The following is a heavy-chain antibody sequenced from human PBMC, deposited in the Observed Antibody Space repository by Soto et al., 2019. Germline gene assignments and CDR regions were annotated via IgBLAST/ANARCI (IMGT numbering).Heavy chain of an antibody. CDR1: GYTFTSYG. Sequence: QVQLVQSGAEVKKPGASVKVSCKASGYTFTSYGISWVRQAPGQGLEWMGWISAYNGNTNYAQKLQGRVTMTTDTSTSTAYMELRSLRSDDTAVYYCAREKYDYIWGSYRYRGTYYFDYWGQGTLVTVSS. CDR2: ISAYNGNT. J-gene: IGHJ4*02. V-gene: IGHV1-18*01. D-gene: IGHD3-16*02. CDR3: AREKYDYIWGSYRYRGTYYFDY.